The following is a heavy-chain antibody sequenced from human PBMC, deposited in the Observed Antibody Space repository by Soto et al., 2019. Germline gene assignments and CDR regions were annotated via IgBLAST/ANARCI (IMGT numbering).Heavy chain of an antibody. CDR3: ARRARPDFYYMDV. V-gene: IGHV3-64*01. CDR1: GFTLSGYA. D-gene: IGHD6-6*01. Sequence: EVQLAESGRGLAQPGGSLRLSCAASGFTLSGYAMDWVRQAPGKGLEYVSGISSNGVGTYYANSVQGRFTISRDNSKNTVYLQMGSLRPADMAVYYCARRARPDFYYMDVWGKGTTVTVSS. CDR2: ISSNGVGT. J-gene: IGHJ6*03.